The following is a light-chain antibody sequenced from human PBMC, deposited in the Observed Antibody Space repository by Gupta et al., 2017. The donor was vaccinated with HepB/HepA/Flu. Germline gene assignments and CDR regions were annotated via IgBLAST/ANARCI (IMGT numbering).Light chain of an antibody. CDR1: SSDVGGYNY. Sequence: QSALTQPASVSGSPGQSITISCTGTSSDVGGYNYVSGYQQHPGKAPKLMIYDVSNGPSGVSNLFSGSKAGNTASLTISGLQTEDEADYYCSSYTSSSTLGVVFCGGTKLTVL. CDR2: DVS. J-gene: IGLJ2*01. CDR3: SSYTSSSTLGVV. V-gene: IGLV2-14*03.